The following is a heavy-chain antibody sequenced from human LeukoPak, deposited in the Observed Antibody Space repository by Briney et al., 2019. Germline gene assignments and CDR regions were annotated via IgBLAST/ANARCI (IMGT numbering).Heavy chain of an antibody. CDR2: ITNSGKDT. J-gene: IGHJ4*02. V-gene: IGHV3-23*01. CDR1: GFTFVSYA. CDR3: AKADHGEYGFDS. D-gene: IGHD4-17*01. Sequence: GGSLRLSCAASGFTFVSYAMSWVRQAPGKGLEWVSAITNSGKDTYYADSVKGRFTFSRDISKNTLYLHMNSLRADDTAVYYCAKADHGEYGFDSWGQGTLVTVSS.